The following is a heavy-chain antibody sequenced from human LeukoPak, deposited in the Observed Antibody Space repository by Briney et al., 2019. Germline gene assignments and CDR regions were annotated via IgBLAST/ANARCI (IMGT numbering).Heavy chain of an antibody. CDR3: AKRGSESESYLDC. Sequence: GGSLRLSCAASGFTFDDYGMSWVRQAPGKGLEWVSVIYSDYTTNYADSVRGRFTISRDNSKNTLYLQMNSLRAEDTAVYYCAKRGSESESYLDCWGQGTLVPVSS. V-gene: IGHV3-23*03. CDR1: GFTFDDYG. J-gene: IGHJ4*02. D-gene: IGHD3-16*01. CDR2: IYSDYTT.